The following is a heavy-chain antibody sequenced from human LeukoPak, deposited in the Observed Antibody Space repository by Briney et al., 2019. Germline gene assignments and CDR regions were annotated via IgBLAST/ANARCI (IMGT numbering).Heavy chain of an antibody. D-gene: IGHD3-10*01. V-gene: IGHV4-59*01. CDR1: GGSISSYY. Sequence: SETLSLTCTVSGGSISSYYWSWIRQPPGKGLEWIGYIYYSGSTNYNPSLKSRVTISVDTSKNQFSLKLSSVTAADTAVYYCARATMVRGLYYFDYWGQGTLVTVSS. CDR2: IYYSGST. J-gene: IGHJ4*02. CDR3: ARATMVRGLYYFDY.